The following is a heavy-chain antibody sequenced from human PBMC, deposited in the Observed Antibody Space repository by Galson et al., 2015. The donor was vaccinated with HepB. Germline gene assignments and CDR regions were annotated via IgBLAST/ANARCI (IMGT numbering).Heavy chain of an antibody. J-gene: IGHJ4*02. CDR1: GYTFTSYG. CDR2: ISAYNGNT. Sequence: SVKVSCKASGYTFTSYGISWVRQAPGQGLEWMGWISAYNGNTNYALKLQGRVTMTTDTSTSTAYMELRSLRSDDTAVYYCARGSSGDKTPLLFDYWGQGTLVTVSS. V-gene: IGHV1-18*01. CDR3: ARGSSGDKTPLLFDY. D-gene: IGHD6-19*01.